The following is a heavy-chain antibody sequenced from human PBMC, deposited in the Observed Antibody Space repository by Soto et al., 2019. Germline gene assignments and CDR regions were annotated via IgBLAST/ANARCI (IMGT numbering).Heavy chain of an antibody. Sequence: QVQLQESGPGLVKPSQTLSLTCTVSGGSISSGGYYWSWIRQHPGKGLEWIGYIYYSGSTYYNPSLKSRVTTSVDTSKNQCSLKLGSATAADTAVYYCARFDLSGSKGLFDYWGQGTLVTVSS. V-gene: IGHV4-31*03. CDR1: GGSISSGGYY. CDR3: ARFDLSGSKGLFDY. CDR2: IYYSGST. D-gene: IGHD3-22*01. J-gene: IGHJ4*02.